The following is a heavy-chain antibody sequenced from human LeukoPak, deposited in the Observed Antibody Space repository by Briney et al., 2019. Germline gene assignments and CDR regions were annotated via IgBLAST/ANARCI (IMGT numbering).Heavy chain of an antibody. Sequence: AGGSLRLSCAASGFTFSSYAMSWVRQAPGKGLEWVSAISGSGGSTYYADSVKGRFTISRDNSKNTLYLQMNSLRAEDTAVYYCAKDASPTTVTTGYFDYWGQGTLVTVSS. CDR2: ISGSGGST. CDR3: AKDASPTTVTTGYFDY. V-gene: IGHV3-23*01. CDR1: GFTFSSYA. D-gene: IGHD4-17*01. J-gene: IGHJ4*02.